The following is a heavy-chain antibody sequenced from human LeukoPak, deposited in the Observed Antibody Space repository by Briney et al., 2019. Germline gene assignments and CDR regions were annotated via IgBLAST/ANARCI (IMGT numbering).Heavy chain of an antibody. J-gene: IGHJ4*02. CDR2: IYYSGGT. V-gene: IGHV4-59*01. D-gene: IGHD5-18*01. CDR1: GGSINSYY. CDR3: ATLVRGYSYGTDY. Sequence: SETLSLTCTVSGGSINSYYWSWIRQSPGKGLEWIGFIYYSGGTTYNPSLKSRVTISVDTSKNQFSLRLSSVTAADTAVYYCATLVRGYSYGTDYWGQGTLVTVSS.